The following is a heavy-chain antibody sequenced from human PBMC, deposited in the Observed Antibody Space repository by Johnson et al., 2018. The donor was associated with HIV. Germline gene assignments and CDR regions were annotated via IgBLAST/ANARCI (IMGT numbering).Heavy chain of an antibody. V-gene: IGHV3-66*01. CDR1: GFTVSSNY. Sequence: VQLVESGVGLVQPGRSLRLSCAASGFTVSSNYMSWVRQAPGKGLEWVSVIYSGGSTYYADSVKGRFTISRDNSKNTLYLQMNSLRAEDTAVYYCARVDTAMTYDAFDIWGQGTMVTVSS. J-gene: IGHJ3*02. CDR2: IYSGGST. D-gene: IGHD5-18*01. CDR3: ARVDTAMTYDAFDI.